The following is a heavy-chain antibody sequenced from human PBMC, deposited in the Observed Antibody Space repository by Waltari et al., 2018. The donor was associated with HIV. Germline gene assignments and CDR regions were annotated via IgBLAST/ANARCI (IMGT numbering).Heavy chain of an antibody. CDR3: AREEGILTGYYTGDGFDI. D-gene: IGHD3-9*01. V-gene: IGHV1-69*01. Sequence: QVQLVQSGAEVKKPGSSVKVSCKASGGTFSSYAISWVRQAPGQGLEWMGGIIPIFGTANYAQKFQGRVTITEDESTSTAYMELGSLRSEHTTVYYCAREEGILTGYYTGDGFDIWGQGTMVTVSS. CDR2: IIPIFGTA. J-gene: IGHJ3*02. CDR1: GGTFSSYA.